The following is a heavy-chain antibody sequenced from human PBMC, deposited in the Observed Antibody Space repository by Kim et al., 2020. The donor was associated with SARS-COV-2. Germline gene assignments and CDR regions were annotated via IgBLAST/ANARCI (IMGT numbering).Heavy chain of an antibody. V-gene: IGHV3-73*01. D-gene: IGHD3-22*01. CDR3: TRPYYYDSSGYYYNDY. J-gene: IGHJ4*02. CDR1: GFTFSGSA. Sequence: GGSLRLSCAASGFTFSGSAMHWVRQASGKGLEWVGRIRSKANSYATAYAASVKGRFTISRDDSKNTAYLQMNSLKTEDTAVYYCTRPYYYDSSGYYYNDYWGQGTLVTVSS. CDR2: IRSKANSYAT.